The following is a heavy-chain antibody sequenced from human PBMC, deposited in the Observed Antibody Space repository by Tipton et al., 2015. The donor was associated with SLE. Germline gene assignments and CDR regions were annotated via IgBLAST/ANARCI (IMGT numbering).Heavy chain of an antibody. CDR3: ARGGSSWYIDY. D-gene: IGHD6-13*01. CDR2: ISSSSSYI. Sequence: SLRLSCAASGFTFSSYSMNWVRQAPGKGLEWVSSISSSSSYIYYADSVKGRFTISRDNAKNSLYLQMNSLRAEDTAVYHCARGGSSWYIDYWGQGTLVTVSS. CDR1: GFTFSSYS. V-gene: IGHV3-21*01. J-gene: IGHJ4*02.